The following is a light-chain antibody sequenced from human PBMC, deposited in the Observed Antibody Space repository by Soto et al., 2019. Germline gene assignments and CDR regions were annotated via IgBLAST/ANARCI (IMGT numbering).Light chain of an antibody. CDR3: QQYNSYSWT. Sequence: DIQMTQSPSTLSASVGDRVTITCRASQSISSWLAWYQQKPGKAPKLLIYDVSSLESGVPSRFSGSGSGTEFTLTISSLQPDDFATYYCQQYNSYSWTCGQGTKVEIK. CDR1: QSISSW. J-gene: IGKJ1*01. V-gene: IGKV1-5*01. CDR2: DVS.